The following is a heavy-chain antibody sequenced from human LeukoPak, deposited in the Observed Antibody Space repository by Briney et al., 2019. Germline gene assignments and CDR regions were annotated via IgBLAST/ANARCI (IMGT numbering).Heavy chain of an antibody. CDR3: AKLSFCTGGSCYSYNWFDP. CDR1: GYTFTAYY. V-gene: IGHV1-2*02. D-gene: IGHD2-15*01. CDR2: INPNSGGT. Sequence: ASVKVSCKASGYTFTAYYIHWVRQAPGQGLEWMGWINPNSGGTNCAQNFQGRVTMTRDTSISTAYMELSRLRSDDTAVYYCAKLSFCTGGSCYSYNWFDPWGQGTLVTVSS. J-gene: IGHJ5*02.